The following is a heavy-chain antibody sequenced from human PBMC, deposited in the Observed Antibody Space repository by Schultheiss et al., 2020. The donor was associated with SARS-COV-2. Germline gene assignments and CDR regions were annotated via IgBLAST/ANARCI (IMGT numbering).Heavy chain of an antibody. Sequence: GGSLRLSCAASGFTFDDYAMHWVRQAPGKGLEWVSGISWNSGSIGYADSVKGRFTISRDNAKNSLYLQMNSLRAEDTAVYYCARHVSGGDGDWYFDLWGRGTLVTVSS. CDR1: GFTFDDYA. V-gene: IGHV3-9*01. J-gene: IGHJ2*01. D-gene: IGHD2-21*02. CDR2: ISWNSGSI. CDR3: ARHVSGGDGDWYFDL.